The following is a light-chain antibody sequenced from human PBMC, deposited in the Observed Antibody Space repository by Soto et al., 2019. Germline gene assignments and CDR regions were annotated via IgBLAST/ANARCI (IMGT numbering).Light chain of an antibody. CDR3: CSYTTTNTVV. V-gene: IGLV2-14*01. Sequence: QSVLTQPASVSGSPGQSITISCTGTSSDIGGSDFVSWYQQHPGKAPKLVMSEVNNRHSGVSSRFSGSKSGNTASLTISGLQAEDEADYYCCSYTTTNTVVFGGGTKLTVL. J-gene: IGLJ2*01. CDR1: SSDIGGSDF. CDR2: EVN.